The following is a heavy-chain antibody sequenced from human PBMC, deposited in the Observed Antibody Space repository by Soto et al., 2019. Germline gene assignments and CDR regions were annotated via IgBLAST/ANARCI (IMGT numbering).Heavy chain of an antibody. J-gene: IGHJ6*03. CDR3: ARVSSSPGHYYYYMDV. CDR1: GFTFSSYW. D-gene: IGHD6-6*01. Sequence: LSCAASGFTFSSYWMHWVRQAPGKGLVWVSRINSDGSSTSYADSVKGRFTISRDNAKNTLYLQMNSLRAEDTAVYYCARVSSSPGHYYYYMDVWGKGTTVTVSS. V-gene: IGHV3-74*01. CDR2: INSDGSST.